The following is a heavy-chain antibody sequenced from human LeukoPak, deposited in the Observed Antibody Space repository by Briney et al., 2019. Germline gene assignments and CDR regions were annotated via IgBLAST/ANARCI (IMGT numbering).Heavy chain of an antibody. CDR2: INPNSGGT. CDR1: GYTFTGYY. D-gene: IGHD3-10*01. J-gene: IGHJ6*03. Sequence: ASVKVSCKASGYTFTGYYMHWVRQAPGQGLEWMGRINPNSGGTNYAQKFQGRVTMTRDKSISTAYMELSRLRSDVTAVYYCARAGVRGVIPSYYYYYMDVWGKGTTVTVSS. CDR3: ARAGVRGVIPSYYYYYMDV. V-gene: IGHV1-2*06.